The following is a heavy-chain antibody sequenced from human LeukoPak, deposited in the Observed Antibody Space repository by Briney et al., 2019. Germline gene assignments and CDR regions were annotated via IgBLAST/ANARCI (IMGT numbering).Heavy chain of an antibody. CDR3: AKGGAGIAVAGGNFDY. CDR1: GFTFNNFG. J-gene: IGHJ4*02. CDR2: ISYDGSDE. Sequence: GGSLRLSCAASGFTFNNFGMHWVRQAPGKGLEWVAMISYDGSDEYYADSVKGRFTISRDNSKNTLYLQMNSLRAEDTAVYYCAKGGAGIAVAGGNFDYWGQGTLVTVSS. D-gene: IGHD6-19*01. V-gene: IGHV3-30*18.